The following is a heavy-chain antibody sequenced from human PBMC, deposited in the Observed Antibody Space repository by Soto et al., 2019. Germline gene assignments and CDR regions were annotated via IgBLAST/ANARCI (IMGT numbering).Heavy chain of an antibody. Sequence: HPGGSLRLSCAASGFTFSTSGMHWVRQAPGKGLEWVAMISYDGDKKYYTDSVKGRFTISRDNSKNTLYLEMNSLRDEDTAVYYCVKDREQLWLVPYYGMDVWGQGSTVTFSS. V-gene: IGHV3-30*18. CDR2: ISYDGDKK. CDR3: VKDREQLWLVPYYGMDV. D-gene: IGHD6-19*01. CDR1: GFTFSTSG. J-gene: IGHJ6*02.